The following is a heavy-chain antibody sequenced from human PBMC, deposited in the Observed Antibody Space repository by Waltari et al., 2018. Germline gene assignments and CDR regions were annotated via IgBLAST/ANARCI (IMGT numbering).Heavy chain of an antibody. CDR3: AGGGRGGARLGSGRSPRGFDV. CDR1: GGSFTGHH. V-gene: IGHV4-34*02. D-gene: IGHD6-19*01. Sequence: QVQVQQWGAGLLKPSETLSLTCAVYGGSFTGHHWNWIRQPPGKGLEWIGEIKHSGNTNYNPSLKNRVTISGGTSKNQISRKMTSVTAADTAIYYCAGGGRGGARLGSGRSPRGFDVWGQGTMVIVSS. J-gene: IGHJ3*01. CDR2: IKHSGNT.